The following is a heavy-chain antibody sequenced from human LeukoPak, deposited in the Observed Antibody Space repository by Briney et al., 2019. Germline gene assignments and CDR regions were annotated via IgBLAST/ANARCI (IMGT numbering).Heavy chain of an antibody. CDR2: ISSSADST. J-gene: IGHJ4*02. CDR3: AKGIGVPRGLYYFDF. CDR1: GFTFSSYG. V-gene: IGHV3-23*01. Sequence: GGSLRLSCAASGFTFSSYGMTWVRQAPGKGLEWVSSISSSADSTYYADSVKGRFTISRVNSKNTLYLQMNSLRAEDTAVYYCAKGIGVPRGLYYFDFWGQGTLVTVSS. D-gene: IGHD6-19*01.